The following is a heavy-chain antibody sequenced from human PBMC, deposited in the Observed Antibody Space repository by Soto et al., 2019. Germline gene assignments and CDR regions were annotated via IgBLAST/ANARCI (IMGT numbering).Heavy chain of an antibody. CDR1: GFTFSSYA. V-gene: IGHV3-23*01. CDR2: ISGSGGST. D-gene: IGHD1-26*01. CDR3: AKDTEKTGPWDSNDAFDI. J-gene: IGHJ3*02. Sequence: GGSLRLSCAASGFTFSSYAMSWVRQAPGKGLEWVSAISGSGGSTYYADSVKGRFTISRDNSKNTLYLQMNSLRAEDTAVYYCAKDTEKTGPWDSNDAFDIWGQGTMVTVSS.